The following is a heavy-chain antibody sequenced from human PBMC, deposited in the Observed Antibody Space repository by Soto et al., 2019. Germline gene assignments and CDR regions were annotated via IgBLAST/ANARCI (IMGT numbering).Heavy chain of an antibody. D-gene: IGHD5-12*01. CDR1: GYNFIGYY. V-gene: IGHV1-2*02. CDR3: ARMTRDGYTYGGTGAFDF. CDR2: LNPNMGDT. J-gene: IGHJ3*01. Sequence: ASVKVSCKASGYNFIGYYIHWVRQAPGQGLEWMGWLNPNMGDTTYAPKFQDRVTMTRDTSITTGYMELTNLRSDDTAVYYCARMTRDGYTYGGTGAFDFWGQGTMVTVSS.